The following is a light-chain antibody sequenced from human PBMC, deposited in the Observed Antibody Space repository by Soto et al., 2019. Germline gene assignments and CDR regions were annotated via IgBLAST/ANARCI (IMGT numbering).Light chain of an antibody. V-gene: IGLV1-51*01. J-gene: IGLJ2*01. CDR2: TNN. CDR3: GTWDSSLNVAV. CDR1: SSNIGENY. Sequence: QSVLTQPPSVSAAPGQKVTISCSGSSSNIGENYVSWYQHLPGTAPKLLIHTNNNRPSGIPDRFSASKSGTSATLGITGLQAGDEADYYCGTWDSSLNVAVFGGGTTLTVL.